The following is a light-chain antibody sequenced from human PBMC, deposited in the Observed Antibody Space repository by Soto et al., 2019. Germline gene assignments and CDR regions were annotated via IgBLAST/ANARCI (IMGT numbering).Light chain of an antibody. CDR1: QSVSSN. CDR2: GAS. J-gene: IGKJ4*01. CDR3: QQYNNWPPLLT. V-gene: IGKV3-15*01. Sequence: EIVMTQSPATLSVSPGERATLSCRASQSVSSNLAWYQQKPGQAPRLLIYGASTRATGIPARFSGSGSGTEFTLTISSLQSEDFAGYYCQQYNNWPPLLTFGGGTKVEMK.